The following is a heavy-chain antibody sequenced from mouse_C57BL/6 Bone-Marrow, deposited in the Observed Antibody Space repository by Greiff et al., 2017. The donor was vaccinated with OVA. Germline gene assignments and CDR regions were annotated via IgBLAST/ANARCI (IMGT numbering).Heavy chain of an antibody. CDR1: GYTFTSHW. Sequence: QVLLKESGPELVRPGASVKISCKAPGYTFTSHWMQWVRQRPGQGLEWIGVIFPGSGSTYYNEKFKGKATLTVDTSSSTAYMQRSGLTSEDSAVYFCARDYYGSSYVGAMDYWGQGTSVTVSS. V-gene: IGHV1-56*01. J-gene: IGHJ4*01. D-gene: IGHD1-1*01. CDR3: ARDYYGSSYVGAMDY. CDR2: IFPGSGST.